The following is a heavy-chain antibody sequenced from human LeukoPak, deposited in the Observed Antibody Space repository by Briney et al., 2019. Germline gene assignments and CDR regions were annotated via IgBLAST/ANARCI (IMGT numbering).Heavy chain of an antibody. CDR2: IYYGGNI. V-gene: IGHV4-59*01. D-gene: IGHD2-2*01. J-gene: IGHJ5*02. Sequence: SETLSLTCTVSGGSITSYYWSWMRQPPGKGPEWIGYIYYGGNIDYNPSLKSRVTMSVDTSKNQFSLKLTSVTAADTAIYYCARIMGFCSSTTCYPRFDPWGQGTLVTVSS. CDR1: GGSITSYY. CDR3: ARIMGFCSSTTCYPRFDP.